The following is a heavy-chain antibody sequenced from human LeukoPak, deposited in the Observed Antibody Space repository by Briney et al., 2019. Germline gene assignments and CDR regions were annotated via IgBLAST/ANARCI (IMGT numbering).Heavy chain of an antibody. D-gene: IGHD1-26*01. V-gene: IGHV1-8*03. CDR3: ARDNSVGDNAWWFDP. CDR1: GYTFTGYD. J-gene: IGHJ5*02. CDR2: MNPNSGNT. Sequence: PGASVKVSCKASGYTFTGYDINWVRQATGQGLEWMGWMNPNSGNTGYAQKFQGRVAITRNTSISTAYMELSSLRSEDTAIYYCARDNSVGDNAWWFDPWGQGTLVTVSS.